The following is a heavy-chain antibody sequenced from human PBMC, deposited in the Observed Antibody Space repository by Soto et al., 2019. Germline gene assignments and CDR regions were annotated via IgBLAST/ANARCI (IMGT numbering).Heavy chain of an antibody. V-gene: IGHV3-23*01. J-gene: IGHJ4*02. CDR1: GFTFSSYA. D-gene: IGHD6-19*01. CDR3: AKGEQLAVAGTPGFDY. Sequence: GGSLRLSCAASGFTFSSYAMSWVRQAPGKGLEWVSAISGSGGSTYYADSVKGRFTISRDNSKNTLYLQMNSLRAEDTAVYYCAKGEQLAVAGTPGFDYWGQGTLVTRLL. CDR2: ISGSGGST.